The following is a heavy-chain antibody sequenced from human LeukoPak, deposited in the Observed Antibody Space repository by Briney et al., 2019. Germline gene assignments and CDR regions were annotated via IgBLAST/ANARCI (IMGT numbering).Heavy chain of an antibody. CDR1: GFSFSNYN. J-gene: IGHJ3*01. V-gene: IGHV3-48*01. CDR2: ISSSSHSI. CDR3: ARALTRDPLDL. Sequence: GGSLRLSCAASGFSFSNYNMNWVRQAPGKGLEWVSYISSSSHSIYYASSVKGPFTVSRANAQDSLYLQLNNLKAGDTAVYYSARALTRDPLDLWGQGTMVTVSS.